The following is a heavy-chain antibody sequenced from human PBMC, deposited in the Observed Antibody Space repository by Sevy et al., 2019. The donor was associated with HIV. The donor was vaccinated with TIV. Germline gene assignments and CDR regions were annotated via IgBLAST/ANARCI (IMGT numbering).Heavy chain of an antibody. D-gene: IGHD3-10*01. V-gene: IGHV3-23*01. J-gene: IGHJ6*02. CDR2: ISGSGGSA. CDR3: AKDGGFGAYHYYGMDV. CDR1: EFTFSRYA. Sequence: GGSLRLSCAGSEFTFSRYAMNWVRQAPGKGLEWVSVISGSGGSAYYADSVKGRFTISRDNSKNTVYLEMNSLRAEDTAVYYCAKDGGFGAYHYYGMDVWGQGTTVTVSS.